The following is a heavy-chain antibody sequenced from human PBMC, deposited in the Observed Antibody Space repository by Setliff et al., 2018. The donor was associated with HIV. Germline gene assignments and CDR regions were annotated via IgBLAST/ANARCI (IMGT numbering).Heavy chain of an antibody. J-gene: IGHJ3*01. CDR1: GFTFIDYA. V-gene: IGHV3-21*01. CDR3: ARSRSTRDAFDL. CDR2: ISSSSSYI. D-gene: IGHD2-2*01. Sequence: KAGGSLRLSCAASGFTFIDYALNWVRQAPGKGLEWVSSISSSSSYIYYADSMKGRFTISRDNARNSLYLEMNSLRAEDTAVYYCARSRSTRDAFDLWGQGTMVTVSS.